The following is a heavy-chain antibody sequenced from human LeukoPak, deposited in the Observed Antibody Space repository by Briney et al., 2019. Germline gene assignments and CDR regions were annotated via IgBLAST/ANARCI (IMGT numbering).Heavy chain of an antibody. J-gene: IGHJ3*02. V-gene: IGHV1-69*13. CDR2: IIPIFGTA. CDR1: GGTFSSYA. CDR3: ARDVTNSGSRRPASFYAFDI. Sequence: ASVKVSCKASGGTFSSYAINWVRQAPGQGLEWMGGIIPIFGTANYAQKFQDRVTITADESTSTAYMELSSLRSEDTAVYYCARDVTNSGSRRPASFYAFDIWGQGTMVTVSS. D-gene: IGHD1-26*01.